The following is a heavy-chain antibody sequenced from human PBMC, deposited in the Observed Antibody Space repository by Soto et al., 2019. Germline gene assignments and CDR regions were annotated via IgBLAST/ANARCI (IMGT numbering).Heavy chain of an antibody. CDR2: IYYSGST. CDR3: ASTTPPNWNYFDY. D-gene: IGHD1-20*01. Sequence: SETLSLTGTVSGGSISSGGYYWSWIRQHPGKGLEWIGYIYYSGSTYYNPSLKSRVTISVDTSKNQFSLKLSSVTAADTAVYYCASTTPPNWNYFDYWGQGTLVTVSS. J-gene: IGHJ4*02. V-gene: IGHV4-31*03. CDR1: GGSISSGGYY.